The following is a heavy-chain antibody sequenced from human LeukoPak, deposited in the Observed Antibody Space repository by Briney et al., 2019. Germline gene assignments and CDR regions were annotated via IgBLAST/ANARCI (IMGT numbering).Heavy chain of an antibody. J-gene: IGHJ4*02. CDR2: IIPIFGTA. D-gene: IGHD2-15*01. Sequence: SVKVSCKASGGTSSSYAISWVRQAPGQGLEWMGGIIPIFGTANYAQKFQGRVTITADESTSTAYMELSSLRSEDTAVYYCARRYCSGGSCYELDYWGQGTLVTVSS. CDR1: GGTSSSYA. CDR3: ARRYCSGGSCYELDY. V-gene: IGHV1-69*13.